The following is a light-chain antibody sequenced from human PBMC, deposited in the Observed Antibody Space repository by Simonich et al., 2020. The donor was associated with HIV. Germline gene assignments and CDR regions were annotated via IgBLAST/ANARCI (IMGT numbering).Light chain of an antibody. CDR1: SSDVGIFNF. Sequence: QSALTQAASVSGSPGQSITISCSGTSSDVGIFNFVSWYQKPPAKAPKLMIYDVRKRPSGIATRFSGSKSGNTASLTISGLQAEDEADYYCSSYTTSSTWGFGGGTKLTVL. CDR3: SSYTTSSTWG. V-gene: IGLV2-14*01. CDR2: DVR. J-gene: IGLJ2*01.